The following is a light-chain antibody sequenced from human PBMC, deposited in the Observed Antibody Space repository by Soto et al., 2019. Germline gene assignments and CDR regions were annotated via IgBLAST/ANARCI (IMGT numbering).Light chain of an antibody. V-gene: IGKV3-20*01. CDR3: QQYGSSLWT. Sequence: EIVLTQSPGTLSLSPGERATLSCRASQSVSSSYLAWYQQKPGQAPRLLIYGASSRATGIPDRFSGSGSGTDCTLTISRLEAEDVAVYYCQQYGSSLWTLGQGTKVDIK. CDR2: GAS. CDR1: QSVSSSY. J-gene: IGKJ1*01.